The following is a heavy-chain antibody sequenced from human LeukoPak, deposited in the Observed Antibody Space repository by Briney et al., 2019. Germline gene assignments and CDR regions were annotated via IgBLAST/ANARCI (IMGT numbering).Heavy chain of an antibody. CDR3: ARDGDTSYGMDV. CDR1: GFTVSSNY. Sequence: GGSLRLSCAASGFTVSSNYMSWVRQAPGKGLEWVSVIYSGGSTYYADSVKGRFTISRDNSKNTLYLQMNSLRAEDTAVYYCARDGDTSYGMDVWGQGTTVTVSS. CDR2: IYSGGST. V-gene: IGHV3-66*01. D-gene: IGHD5-18*01. J-gene: IGHJ6*02.